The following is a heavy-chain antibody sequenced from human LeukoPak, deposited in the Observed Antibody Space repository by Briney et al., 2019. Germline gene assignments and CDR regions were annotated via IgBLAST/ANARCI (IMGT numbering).Heavy chain of an antibody. V-gene: IGHV3-21*01. J-gene: IGHJ4*02. CDR3: ATKSVSGDPFDY. D-gene: IGHD3-10*01. Sequence: GGSLRLSCEASGFTFSAYAMTWVRQAPGKGLEWVSSISSSSSYIYYADSVKGRFTISRDNAKNSLYLQMNSLRAEDTAVYYCATKSVSGDPFDYWGQGTLVTVSS. CDR2: ISSSSSYI. CDR1: GFTFSAYA.